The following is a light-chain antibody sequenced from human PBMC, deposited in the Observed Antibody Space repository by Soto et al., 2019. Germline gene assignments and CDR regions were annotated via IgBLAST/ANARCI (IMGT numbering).Light chain of an antibody. CDR1: QSVGLSG. Sequence: ESVLTQSPDTLSLSPGEGATLSCRASQSVGLSGFAWYQQKPGQAPRLLIYGASSRATGIPDRFSGSGSGTNFTLTISRLEPEDFAVYFCQLSWTFGQGTKVAIK. CDR2: GAS. J-gene: IGKJ1*01. V-gene: IGKV3-20*01. CDR3: QLSWT.